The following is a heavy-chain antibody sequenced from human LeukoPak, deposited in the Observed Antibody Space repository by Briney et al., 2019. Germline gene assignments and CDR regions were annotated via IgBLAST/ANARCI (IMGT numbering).Heavy chain of an antibody. J-gene: IGHJ3*02. CDR2: INPNSGGT. CDR1: GYTFTVYF. Sequence: ASVKVSCKASGYTFTVYFMHWVRQAPGQALEWMGWINPNSGGTNYAQKFQGRVTMTRDTSISTAYMELSSLTSDDTAVYYCAAVPNANAWYWDDAFDIWGQGTMVTVSS. V-gene: IGHV1-2*02. CDR3: AAVPNANAWYWDDAFDI. D-gene: IGHD2-8*02.